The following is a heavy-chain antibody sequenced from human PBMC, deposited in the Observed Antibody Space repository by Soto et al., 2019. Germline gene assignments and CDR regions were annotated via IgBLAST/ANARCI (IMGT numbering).Heavy chain of an antibody. CDR3: ARTDRYCSSTSCYAGDY. V-gene: IGHV3-7*01. CDR1: GFTLSSYW. J-gene: IGHJ4*02. D-gene: IGHD2-2*01. Sequence: GGSLRLSCAASGFTLSSYWMSWVRQAPGKGLEWVANIKQDGSEKYYVDSVKGRFTISRDNAKNSLYLQMNSLRAEDTAVYYCARTDRYCSSTSCYAGDYWGQGTLVTVSS. CDR2: IKQDGSEK.